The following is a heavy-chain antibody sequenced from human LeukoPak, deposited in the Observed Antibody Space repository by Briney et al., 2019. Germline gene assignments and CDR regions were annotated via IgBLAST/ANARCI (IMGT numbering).Heavy chain of an antibody. Sequence: PSETLSLTCLVSTDSISSGDYSWSWIRQPPGKGLEWIGYIYQSGNTYYNPSLKSRVTISVDRSKNQFSLNLNSVTAADTAVYYCARDRGGYFSSWGQGTLVTVSS. CDR3: ARDRGGYFSS. CDR2: IYQSGNT. D-gene: IGHD3-9*01. V-gene: IGHV4-30-2*01. CDR1: TDSISSGDYS. J-gene: IGHJ5*02.